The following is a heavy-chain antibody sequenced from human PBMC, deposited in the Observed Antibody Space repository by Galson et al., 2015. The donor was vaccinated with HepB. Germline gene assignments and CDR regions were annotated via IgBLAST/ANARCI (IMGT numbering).Heavy chain of an antibody. CDR1: GFTFSSYS. V-gene: IGHV3-21*01. Sequence: SLRLSCAASGFTFSSYSMNWVRQAPGKGLEWVSSISSSSSYIYYANSVKGRFTISRDNAKNSLYLQMNSLRAEDTAVYYCARALFALAEYFDYWGQGTLVTVSS. J-gene: IGHJ4*02. CDR2: ISSSSSYI. CDR3: ARALFALAEYFDY. D-gene: IGHD3-3*01.